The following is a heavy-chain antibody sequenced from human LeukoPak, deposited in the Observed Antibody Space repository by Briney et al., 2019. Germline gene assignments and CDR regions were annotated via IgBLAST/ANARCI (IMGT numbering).Heavy chain of an antibody. CDR1: GFTFSSYE. CDR2: ISSSGSTI. J-gene: IGHJ4*02. V-gene: IGHV3-48*03. Sequence: PGGYLRLSCAASGFTFSSYEMNWVRQAPGKGLEWVSYISSSGSTIYYADSVKGRFTISRDNVKNSLYLQMNSLRAEDTAVYYCARSGSFFPFDYWGQGTLVTVSS. CDR3: ARSGSFFPFDY. D-gene: IGHD2-15*01.